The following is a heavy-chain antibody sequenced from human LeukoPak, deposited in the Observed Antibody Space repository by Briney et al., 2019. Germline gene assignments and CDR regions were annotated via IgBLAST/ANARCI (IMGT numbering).Heavy chain of an antibody. CDR2: INHSGST. J-gene: IGHJ6*03. D-gene: IGHD3-10*01. CDR3: ARDSTMVRTRYYYYMDV. CDR1: GGSISSSSYY. V-gene: IGHV4-39*07. Sequence: SETLSLTCTVSGGSISSSSYYWGWIRQPPGKGLEWIGEINHSGSTNYNPSLKSRVTISVDTSKNQFSLKLSSVTAADTAVYYCARDSTMVRTRYYYYMDVWGKGTTVTISS.